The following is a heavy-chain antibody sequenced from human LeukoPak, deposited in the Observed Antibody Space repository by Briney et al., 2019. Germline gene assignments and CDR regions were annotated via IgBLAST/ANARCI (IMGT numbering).Heavy chain of an antibody. Sequence: GSLRLSCAASGFTFSSYAMHWVRQAPGKGLEWVAVISYDGSNKYYADSVKGRFTISRDNSKNTLYLQMNSLRAEDTAVYYCARDLADQDYYGMDVWGQGTTVTVSS. CDR1: GFTFSSYA. CDR3: ARDLADQDYYGMDV. J-gene: IGHJ6*02. CDR2: ISYDGSNK. V-gene: IGHV3-30-3*01.